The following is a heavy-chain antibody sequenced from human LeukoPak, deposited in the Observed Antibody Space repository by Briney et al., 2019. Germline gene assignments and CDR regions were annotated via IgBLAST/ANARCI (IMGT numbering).Heavy chain of an antibody. CDR1: GGSISSYY. CDR3: ARDTPLDRYYYDSSGYSSASQFDY. J-gene: IGHJ4*02. Sequence: SETLSLACTVSGGSISSYYWSWIRQPAGKGLEWIGRIYTSGSTNYNPSLKSRVTMSVDTSKNQFSLKLSSVTAADTAVYYCARDTPLDRYYYDSSGYSSASQFDYWGQGTLVTVSS. CDR2: IYTSGST. V-gene: IGHV4-4*07. D-gene: IGHD3-22*01.